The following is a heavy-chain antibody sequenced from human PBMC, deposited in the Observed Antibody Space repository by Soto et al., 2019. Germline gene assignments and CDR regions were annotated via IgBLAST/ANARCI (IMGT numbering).Heavy chain of an antibody. CDR2: MNPNSGDT. J-gene: IGHJ5*02. V-gene: IGHV1-8*01. Sequence: ASVKVSCKASGYTFTSYYIHWVRQATGQGLEWMGWMNPNSGDTNYAQKFQGRVTMTRNTSISTAYMELSSLRSEDTAVYYCARGLSLSDIAYCGGDCYHNWFDPWGQGTLVSLS. D-gene: IGHD2-21*02. CDR1: GYTFTSYY. CDR3: ARGLSLSDIAYCGGDCYHNWFDP.